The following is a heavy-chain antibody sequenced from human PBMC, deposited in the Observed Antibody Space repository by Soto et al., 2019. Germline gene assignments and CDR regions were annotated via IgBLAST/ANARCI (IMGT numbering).Heavy chain of an antibody. V-gene: IGHV3-23*01. CDR2: ISGSGAGT. Sequence: EVQLLESGGGLVQPGGSLRLFCAASGFTFRSYAMNWVRQAPGKGLEWVSGISGSGAGTYYADSVNGRFTISRDNSKNTLYLQMNSLRAEDTALYYCAKDAAYSASNFDSWGQGTLVTVSS. J-gene: IGHJ4*02. D-gene: IGHD1-26*01. CDR3: AKDAAYSASNFDS. CDR1: GFTFRSYA.